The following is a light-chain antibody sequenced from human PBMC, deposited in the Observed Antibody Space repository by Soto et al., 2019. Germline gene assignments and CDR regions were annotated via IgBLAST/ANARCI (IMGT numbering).Light chain of an antibody. J-gene: IGKJ3*01. CDR2: AAS. V-gene: IGKV1-27*01. CDR3: QKYNSAPLT. CDR1: QGISNS. Sequence: DIQMTQSPASLSASVGDRVTITCRASQGISNSLAWYQQKPGKVPKLLIYAASILQSGVPPRFSGSGSGTDFTLTISSLQREDVATYYCQKYNSAPLTFGPGTKVDIK.